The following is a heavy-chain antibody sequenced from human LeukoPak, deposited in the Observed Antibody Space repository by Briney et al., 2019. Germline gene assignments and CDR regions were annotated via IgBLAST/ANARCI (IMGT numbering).Heavy chain of an antibody. Sequence: PGGSLRLSCAASGFTFSSYAMSWVRQAPGKGLEWVSAISASGGSTYDADSVKGRFTISRDNSKNTLYLQMNSLRAEDTAVYHCAKVRRAWLNALDIWGQGTMVTVSS. CDR2: ISASGGST. CDR1: GFTFSSYA. V-gene: IGHV3-23*01. J-gene: IGHJ3*02. CDR3: AKVRRAWLNALDI. D-gene: IGHD3-22*01.